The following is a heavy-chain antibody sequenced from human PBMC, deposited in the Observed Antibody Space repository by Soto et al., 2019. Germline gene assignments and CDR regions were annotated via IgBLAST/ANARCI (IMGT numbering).Heavy chain of an antibody. Sequence: GSLRLSCAASGFTFSDYYMSWIRQAPGKGLEWISYISSSGSTIYYADSVKGRFTISRDNAKNSLYLQMNSLRAEDTAVHYCARLGSVDVYGDYPSYYYGMDGWGQG. CDR2: ISSSGSTI. CDR3: ARLGSVDVYGDYPSYYYGMDG. D-gene: IGHD4-17*01. J-gene: IGHJ6*02. CDR1: GFTFSDYY. V-gene: IGHV3-11*01.